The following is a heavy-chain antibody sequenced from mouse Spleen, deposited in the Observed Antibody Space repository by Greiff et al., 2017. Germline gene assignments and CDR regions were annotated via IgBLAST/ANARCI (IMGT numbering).Heavy chain of an antibody. J-gene: IGHJ4*01. CDR2: INPNTGGT. CDR1: GYTFTDYN. D-gene: IGHD2-14*01. V-gene: IGHV1-18*01. CDR3: ARMEVRGSDAMDD. Sequence: VQLQQSGPELVKPGASVKIPCKASGYTFTDYNMDWVKQSHGKSLEWIGDINPNTGGTIYNQKFKGKATLTVDKSSSTAYMELRSLTSEDTAVYDCARMEVRGSDAMDDWGQGTSVTVSS.